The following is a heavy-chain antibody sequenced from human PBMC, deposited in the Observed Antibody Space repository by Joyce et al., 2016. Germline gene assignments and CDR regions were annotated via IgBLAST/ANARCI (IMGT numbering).Heavy chain of an antibody. CDR2: SNANNGNT. CDR1: GYTFTNYA. CDR3: ARDDQAYQNYDFWSGYVLGAFDI. V-gene: IGHV1-3*01. Sequence: QVQLVQSGAEVKKPGASVKVSCKASGYTFTNYAMHWVRQAPGQSLEWMGWSNANNGNTKYSQKFQGRVTITRDTSASTAYMELSSLRSEDTAVYYCARDDQAYQNYDFWSGYVLGAFDIWGQGTMVTVSS. D-gene: IGHD3-3*01. J-gene: IGHJ3*02.